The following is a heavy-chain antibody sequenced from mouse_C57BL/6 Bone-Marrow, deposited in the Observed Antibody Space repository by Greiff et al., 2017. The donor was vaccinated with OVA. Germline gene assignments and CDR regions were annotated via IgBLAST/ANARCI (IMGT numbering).Heavy chain of an antibody. V-gene: IGHV1-66*01. CDR3: ARGYYPMDY. CDR2: IYPGSGNT. Sequence: VQLVESGPELVKPGASVKISCKASGYSFTSYYIHWVKQRPGQGLEWIGWIYPGSGNTKYNEKFKGKATLTADTSSSTAYMQLSSLTSEDSAVYYCARGYYPMDYWGQGTSVTVSS. J-gene: IGHJ4*01. CDR1: GYSFTSYY.